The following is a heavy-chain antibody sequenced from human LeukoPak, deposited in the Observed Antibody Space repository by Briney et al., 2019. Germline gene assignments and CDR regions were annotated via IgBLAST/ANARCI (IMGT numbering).Heavy chain of an antibody. V-gene: IGHV4-4*02. J-gene: IGHJ3*02. CDR3: ARVNKASGYDVDAFDI. CDR2: IYHSGST. CDR1: GGSISSSNW. Sequence: SETLSLTCAVSGGSISSSNWWSWVRQPPGMGLEWIAEIYHSGSTNSNPSLKSRVTISVDKSKNQFSLKLSSVTAADTAVYYCARVNKASGYDVDAFDIWGQGTMVTVSS. D-gene: IGHD5-12*01.